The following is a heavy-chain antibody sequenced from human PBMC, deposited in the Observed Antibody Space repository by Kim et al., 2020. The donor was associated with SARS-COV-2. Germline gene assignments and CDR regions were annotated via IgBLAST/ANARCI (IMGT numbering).Heavy chain of an antibody. Sequence: SETLSLTCTVSGGSISSSSYYWGWIRQPPGKGLEWIGSIYYSGSTYYNPSLKSRVTISVDTSKNQFSLKLSSVTAADTAVYYCARLGMSKYYYDSSGYRPIDYWGQGTLVTVSS. V-gene: IGHV4-39*01. CDR3: ARLGMSKYYYDSSGYRPIDY. J-gene: IGHJ4*02. CDR1: GGSISSSSYY. CDR2: IYYSGST. D-gene: IGHD3-22*01.